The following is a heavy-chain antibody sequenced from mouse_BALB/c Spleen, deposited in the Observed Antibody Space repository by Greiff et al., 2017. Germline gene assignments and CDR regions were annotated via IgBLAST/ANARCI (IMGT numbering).Heavy chain of an antibody. CDR2: ISSGGSYT. J-gene: IGHJ4*01. V-gene: IGHV5-9-4*01. CDR1: GFTFSSYA. CDR3: ARDYYGSSYNYAMDY. D-gene: IGHD1-1*01. Sequence: DVKLVESGGGLVKPGGSLKLSCAASGFTFSSYAMSWVRQSPEKRLEWVAEISSGGSYTYYPDTVTGRFTISRDNAKNTLYLEMSSLRSEDTAMYYCARDYYGSSYNYAMDYWGQGTSVTVSS.